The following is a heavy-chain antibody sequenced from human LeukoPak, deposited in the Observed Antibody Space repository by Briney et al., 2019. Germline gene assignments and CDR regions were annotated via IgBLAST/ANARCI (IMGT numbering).Heavy chain of an antibody. CDR2: IIPIFGTA. CDR1: GGTFSSYA. J-gene: IGHJ5*02. V-gene: IGHV1-69*13. Sequence: RWASVKVSCKASGGTFSSYAISWVRQAPGQGLEWMGGIIPIFGTANYAQKFQGRVTITADESTSTAYMELSSLRSEDTAVYYCARDMTTVTTVWFDPWGQGTLVTVSS. CDR3: ARDMTTVTTVWFDP. D-gene: IGHD4-11*01.